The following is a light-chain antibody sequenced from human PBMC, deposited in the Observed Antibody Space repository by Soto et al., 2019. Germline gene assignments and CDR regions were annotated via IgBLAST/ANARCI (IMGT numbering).Light chain of an antibody. CDR2: GAS. CDR1: QTVHTN. CDR3: QQYNNWPPWT. J-gene: IGKJ1*01. V-gene: IGKV3-15*01. Sequence: ETVMTQSPSTLSVSPGDRVTTSCRTSQTVHTNLAWFQQKPGQAPKLIIYGASTRDTGVPARFTGSGSGTEFTLTISSLQSEDFAVYFCQQYNNWPPWTFGQGTKVDIK.